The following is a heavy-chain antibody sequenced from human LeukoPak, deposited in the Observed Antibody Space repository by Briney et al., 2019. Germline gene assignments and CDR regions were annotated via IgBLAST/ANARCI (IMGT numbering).Heavy chain of an antibody. CDR2: IVVGSGNT. Sequence: SVKVSCKASGFTFTSSAVQWVRQARGQRLEWIGWIVVGSGNTNYAQKFQERVTITRDMSTSTAYMELSSLRSEDTAVYYCAAACSGGRCYYYGMDVWGQGTTVTVSS. J-gene: IGHJ6*02. CDR3: AAACSGGRCYYYGMDV. CDR1: GFTFTSSA. D-gene: IGHD2-15*01. V-gene: IGHV1-58*01.